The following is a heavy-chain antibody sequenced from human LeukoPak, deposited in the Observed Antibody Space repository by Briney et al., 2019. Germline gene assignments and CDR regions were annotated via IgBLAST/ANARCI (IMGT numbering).Heavy chain of an antibody. CDR3: VTLSSGYPSWFDP. J-gene: IGHJ5*02. D-gene: IGHD3-22*01. Sequence: SETLSLTCSVSGSSIRSSSYYWGWIRQPPGTGLEWIGTIYYSGSSYYNPSLESRVTISVDTSKNQFSLKLISVTAADTAVYYCVTLSSGYPSWFDPWGQGTLVTVSS. CDR2: IYYSGSS. CDR1: GSSIRSSSYY. V-gene: IGHV4-39*01.